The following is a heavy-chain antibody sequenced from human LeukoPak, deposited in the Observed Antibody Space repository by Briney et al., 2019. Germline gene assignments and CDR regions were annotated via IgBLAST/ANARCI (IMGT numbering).Heavy chain of an antibody. CDR1: GFTFSSYA. D-gene: IGHD3-3*01. CDR2: ISGSGGST. CDR3: AKDGRGVVTNWFDP. Sequence: PGGSLRLSCAASGFTFSSYAMSWVRQAPGKGLEWVSAISGSGGSTYYADSVKGRFTISRDNSENTLYLQMNSLRAEDTAVYYCAKDGRGVVTNWFDPWGQGTLVTVSS. V-gene: IGHV3-23*01. J-gene: IGHJ5*02.